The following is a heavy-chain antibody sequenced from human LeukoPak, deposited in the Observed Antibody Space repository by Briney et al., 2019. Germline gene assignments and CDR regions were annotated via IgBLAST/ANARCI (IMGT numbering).Heavy chain of an antibody. D-gene: IGHD4-17*01. V-gene: IGHV3-21*01. J-gene: IGHJ6*03. CDR3: AREPLYGDYVDYYYYYMDV. CDR2: ISSSSSYI. CDR1: GFTFSSYS. Sequence: GGSLRLSCAASGFTFSSYSMNWVRQAPGKGLEWVSSISSSSSYIYYADSVKGRFTISRDNAKNSLYLQMNSLRAEDTAVYYCAREPLYGDYVDYYYYYMDVWGKGTTVTVSS.